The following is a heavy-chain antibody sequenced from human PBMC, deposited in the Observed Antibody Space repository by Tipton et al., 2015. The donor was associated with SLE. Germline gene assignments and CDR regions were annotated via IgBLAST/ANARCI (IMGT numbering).Heavy chain of an antibody. J-gene: IGHJ4*02. Sequence: TLSLTCTVSGGSISSGSYYWSWIRQPAGKGLEWIGRLYTSGSTNYNPSLKSRVTISVGTSKNQFSLKLSSVTAADTAVYYCAREDGRYYFDYWGQGTLVTVSS. V-gene: IGHV4-61*02. CDR2: LYTSGST. D-gene: IGHD5-24*01. CDR3: AREDGRYYFDY. CDR1: GGSISSGSYY.